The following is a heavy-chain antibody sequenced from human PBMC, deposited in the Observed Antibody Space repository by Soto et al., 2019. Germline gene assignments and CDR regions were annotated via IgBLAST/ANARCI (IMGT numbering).Heavy chain of an antibody. Sequence: QVQLQESGPGLVKPSETLSLTCTVSGGSVSSYYWSWIRQPPGKGLEWIGYISYSGSTNYNPSLKRRVPISVATSKNQSSLKLRSVTAADTAVYYWALQSAAPYGSGSYFDYRGQGTRVTVSS. CDR3: ALQSAAPYGSGSYFDY. J-gene: IGHJ4*02. V-gene: IGHV4-59*08. D-gene: IGHD3-10*01. CDR1: GGSVSSYY. CDR2: ISYSGST.